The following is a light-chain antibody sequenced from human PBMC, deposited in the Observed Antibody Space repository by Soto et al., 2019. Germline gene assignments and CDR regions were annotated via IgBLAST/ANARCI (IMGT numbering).Light chain of an antibody. CDR3: QQYGSSPPYT. Sequence: EIVLTQSPGTLSLSPGERATLSCRASQTVSGNYLAGYQQKPRQSPRLLIYGSSDRATGIPDRFSGSGSGTDFTLTINRVEPEDFGVYYCQQYGSSPPYTFGQGTKLEIK. V-gene: IGKV3-20*01. J-gene: IGKJ2*01. CDR1: QTVSGNY. CDR2: GSS.